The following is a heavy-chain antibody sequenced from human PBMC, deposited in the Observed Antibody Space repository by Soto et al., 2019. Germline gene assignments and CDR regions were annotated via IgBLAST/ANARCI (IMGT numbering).Heavy chain of an antibody. V-gene: IGHV3-30*18. CDR1: GFTFNSYG. CDR3: AKGHVTIVATMVDP. Sequence: PAGSLGLSCASSGFTFNSYGMHCFRQAPGNGLDWFAVISYDGSNKYYADSVKGRFTISRDNSKNTLYLQMNSLRAEDTAVYYCAKGHVTIVATMVDPWGQGTLVTVSS. J-gene: IGHJ5*02. D-gene: IGHD5-12*01. CDR2: ISYDGSNK.